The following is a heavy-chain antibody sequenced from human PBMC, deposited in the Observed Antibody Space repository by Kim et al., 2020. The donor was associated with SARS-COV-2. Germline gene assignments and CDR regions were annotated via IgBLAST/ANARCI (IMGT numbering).Heavy chain of an antibody. V-gene: IGHV4-34*01. CDR3: ARTPYYYGMDV. CDR2: T. J-gene: IGHJ6*02. Sequence: TNYNPSRKSRVTISVDTSKNQFSLKLSSVTAADTAVYYCARTPYYYGMDVWGQGTTVTVSS.